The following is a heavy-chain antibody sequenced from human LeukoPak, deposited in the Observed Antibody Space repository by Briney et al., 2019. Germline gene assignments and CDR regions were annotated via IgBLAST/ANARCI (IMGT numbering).Heavy chain of an antibody. Sequence: GGSLRLSCAASGFTVSSNYMSWVRQAPGKGLEWVSVIYSGGSTYYADSVKGRFTISRDNSKNTLYLQMNSLRAEDTAVYYCARAPASIVGATNHPDYWGQGTLATVSS. D-gene: IGHD1-26*01. CDR1: GFTVSSNY. CDR2: IYSGGST. J-gene: IGHJ4*02. CDR3: ARAPASIVGATNHPDY. V-gene: IGHV3-53*01.